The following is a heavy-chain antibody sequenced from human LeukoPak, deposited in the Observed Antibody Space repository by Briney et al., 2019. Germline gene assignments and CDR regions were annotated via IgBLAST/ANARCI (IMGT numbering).Heavy chain of an antibody. CDR3: ARDLSGAPSGRWGLLWFGELLFGAFDI. Sequence: PGRSLRLSCAASGFTFSSYGMHWVRQSPGKGLEWVAVIWYDGSNKYYADSVKGRFTISRDNSKNTLYLQMNSLRAEDTAVYYCARDLSGAPSGRWGLLWFGELLFGAFDIWGQGTMVTVSS. CDR2: IWYDGSNK. J-gene: IGHJ3*02. D-gene: IGHD3-10*01. CDR1: GFTFSSYG. V-gene: IGHV3-33*01.